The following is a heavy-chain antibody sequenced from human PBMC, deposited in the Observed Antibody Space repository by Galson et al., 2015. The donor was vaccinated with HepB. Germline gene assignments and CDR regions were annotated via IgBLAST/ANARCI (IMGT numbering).Heavy chain of an antibody. CDR2: INVGNGDT. V-gene: IGHV1-3*01. CDR1: GYTFTMYA. Sequence: KVSCKASGYTFTMYAMHWVRQAPGQRPEWMGWINVGNGDTKYSRKFQGRVTITRDTSANTVYVELANLKFEDTAVYYCTRSGRFGVSAADHGLFWGQGTLVTVSS. D-gene: IGHD6-13*01. J-gene: IGHJ4*02. CDR3: TRSGRFGVSAADHGLF.